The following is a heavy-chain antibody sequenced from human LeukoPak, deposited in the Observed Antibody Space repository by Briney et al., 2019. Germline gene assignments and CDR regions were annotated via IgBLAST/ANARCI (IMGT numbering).Heavy chain of an antibody. CDR2: IKHDEGEK. CDR3: TREVLWFENWGQSFDN. V-gene: IGHV3-7*01. J-gene: IGHJ4*02. Sequence: GGSLRLSCVASGLTFSSYWMNWVRQAPGKGLEWVANIKHDEGEKYYVDSVKGRFTISRDNAKDSLYLQMNSLRVEDTAVYYCTREVLWFENWGQSFDNWGQGTLVSVSS. D-gene: IGHD3-10*01. CDR1: GLTFSSYW.